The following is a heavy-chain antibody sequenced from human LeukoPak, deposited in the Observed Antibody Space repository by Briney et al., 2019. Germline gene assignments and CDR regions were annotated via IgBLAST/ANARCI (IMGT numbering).Heavy chain of an antibody. Sequence: GGSLRLSCAASGFTFSSYPMHWVRQTPGKGLEWVAILSSDGVNKRYADSVQGRFTISRDNFKNTLYLQMNSLRAEDTAVYYCAKDQGDYCSGGSCYSGGFDPWGQGTLVTVSS. CDR1: GFTFSSYP. CDR3: AKDQGDYCSGGSCYSGGFDP. V-gene: IGHV3-30-3*01. J-gene: IGHJ5*02. D-gene: IGHD2-15*01. CDR2: LSSDGVNK.